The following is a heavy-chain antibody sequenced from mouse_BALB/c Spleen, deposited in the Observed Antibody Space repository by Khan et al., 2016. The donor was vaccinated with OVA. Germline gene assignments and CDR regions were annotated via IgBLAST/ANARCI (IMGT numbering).Heavy chain of an antibody. V-gene: IGHV1S81*02. D-gene: IGHD1-1*02. CDR1: GYTFTSYY. CDR3: TRSGYGGFAY. Sequence: QVQLQQSGAELVKPGASVRLSCKSSGYTFTSYYLYWVKQRPGQGLEWIGDINPNNGGTNFNEKFKSKATLNVDKSSSTAYMQLSSLTSEDSAVYYRTRSGYGGFAYWGQGILVTVSA. CDR2: INPNNGGT. J-gene: IGHJ3*01.